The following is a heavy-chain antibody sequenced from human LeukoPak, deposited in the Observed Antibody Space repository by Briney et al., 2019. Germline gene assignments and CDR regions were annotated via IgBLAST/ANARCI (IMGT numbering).Heavy chain of an antibody. CDR3: TRWSYTSGSTAY. V-gene: IGHV3-74*01. CDR1: GFTFSSYY. D-gene: IGHD6-19*01. J-gene: IGHJ4*02. Sequence: GGSLRLSCAASGFTFSSYYMHWVRQARGKGLVWVSRINTDGSSTDYPDSVKGRFTISRDNAKNTMHLQMNSLTAEDTAVYYCTRWSYTSGSTAYWGQGTLVTVSS. CDR2: INTDGSST.